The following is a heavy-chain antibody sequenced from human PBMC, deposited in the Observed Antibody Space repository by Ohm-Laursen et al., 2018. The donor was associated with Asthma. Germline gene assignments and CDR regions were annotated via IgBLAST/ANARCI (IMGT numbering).Heavy chain of an antibody. D-gene: IGHD3-9*01. V-gene: IGHV4-59*07. J-gene: IGHJ4*02. Sequence: SDTLSLTCTVSGGSINSDYWTWIRQPPGKGLEWIGYIFKSENTKYNPSLKSRVTISADTSKNQFSLRLSSVTAADTALYFCARLDWVRSMFDSWGPGIQVLVSS. CDR1: GGSINSDY. CDR3: ARLDWVRSMFDS. CDR2: IFKSENT.